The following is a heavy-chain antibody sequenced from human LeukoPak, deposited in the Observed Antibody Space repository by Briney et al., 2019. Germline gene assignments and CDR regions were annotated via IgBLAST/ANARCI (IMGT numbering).Heavy chain of an antibody. CDR2: INHSGST. CDR1: GGSLSGYD. D-gene: IGHD2-2*01. J-gene: IGHJ4*02. CDR3: ASGLGYCSSTSCLNSDSFDY. V-gene: IGHV4-34*01. Sequence: SETLSLTCAVYGGSLSGYDWSWIRQPPGKGLEWIGEINHSGSTNYNPSLKSRVTISVDTSKNQFSLKLSSVTAADTAVYYCASGLGYCSSTSCLNSDSFDYWGQGPLVTVSS.